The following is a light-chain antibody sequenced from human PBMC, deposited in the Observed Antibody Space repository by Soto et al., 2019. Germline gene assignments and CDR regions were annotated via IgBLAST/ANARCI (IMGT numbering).Light chain of an antibody. CDR1: KLGDKY. V-gene: IGLV3-1*01. Sequence: SYELTQPPSVSVSPGQPASITCSGDKLGDKYACWYQQKPGQSPVLVIYQDSKRPSGIPERFSGSNSGNTATLTISGTQAMDEADYYCQAWDSRTAQGYVFGTGTKLTVL. CDR2: QDS. CDR3: QAWDSRTAQGYV. J-gene: IGLJ1*01.